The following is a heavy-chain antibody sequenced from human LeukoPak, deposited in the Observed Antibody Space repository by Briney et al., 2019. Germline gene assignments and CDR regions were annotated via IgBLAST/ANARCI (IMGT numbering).Heavy chain of an antibody. V-gene: IGHV4-34*01. CDR1: GGSFSGYY. J-gene: IGHJ6*03. CDR3: ARVNSGTVLITDYHYYYMGI. D-gene: IGHD3-22*01. Sequence: SETLSLTCAVYGGSFSGYYWSWIRQPPGKGLESIGNIDHRGSTKSNPSLKSRVTISLDTSKNQFSLKLSSVTAADTAVYYCARVNSGTVLITDYHYYYMGIWGRGTTVTV. CDR2: IDHRGST.